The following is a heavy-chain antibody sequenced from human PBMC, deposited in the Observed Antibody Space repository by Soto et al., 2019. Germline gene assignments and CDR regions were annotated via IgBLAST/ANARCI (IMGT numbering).Heavy chain of an antibody. CDR3: ARGAPHWDGCTNGVCTDGTCGGYYYYYMDV. J-gene: IGHJ6*03. D-gene: IGHD2-8*01. V-gene: IGHV4-34*01. CDR2: INHSGST. Sequence: SETLSLTCAVYGGSFSGYYWSWIRQPPGKGLEWIGEINHSGSTNYNPSLKSRVTISVDTSKNQFSLKLSSVTAADTAVYYCARGAPHWDGCTNGVCTDGTCGGYYYYYMDVWGKGTTVTVSS. CDR1: GGSFSGYY.